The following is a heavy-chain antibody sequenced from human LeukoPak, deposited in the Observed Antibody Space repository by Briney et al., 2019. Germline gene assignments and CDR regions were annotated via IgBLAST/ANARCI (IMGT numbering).Heavy chain of an antibody. V-gene: IGHV3-30-3*01. CDR1: GFRFNSHS. D-gene: IGHD6-19*01. CDR2: ISYDGGKT. J-gene: IGHJ4*02. Sequence: PGRSLRLSCAASGFRFNSHSMYWVRQAPGKGLEWVTVISYDGGKTYNADSVKGRFTVSRDNSKNTLYLQMNSLRVEDTAVYYCARIGVAVAATYYFDYWGQGTLVTVSS. CDR3: ARIGVAVAATYYFDY.